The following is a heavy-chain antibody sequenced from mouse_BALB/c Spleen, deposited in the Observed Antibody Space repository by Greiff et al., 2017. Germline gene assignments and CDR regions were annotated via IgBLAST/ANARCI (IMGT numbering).Heavy chain of an antibody. V-gene: IGHV2-6-7*01. CDR3: ARVYYYGSSYYFDY. Sequence: VQLQQSGPGLVAPSQSLSITCTVSGFSLTGYGVNWVRQPPGKGLEWLGMIWGDGSTDYNSALKSRLSISKDNSKSQVFVKMNSLQTDDTARYYCARVYYYGSSYYFDYWGQGTTLTVSS. CDR2: IWGDGST. CDR1: GFSLTGYG. D-gene: IGHD1-1*01. J-gene: IGHJ2*01.